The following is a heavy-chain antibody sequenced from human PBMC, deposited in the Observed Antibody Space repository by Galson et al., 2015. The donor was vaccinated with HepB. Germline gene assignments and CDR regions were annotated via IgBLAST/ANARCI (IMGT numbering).Heavy chain of an antibody. V-gene: IGHV3-30*04. J-gene: IGHJ6*02. CDR3: ARGQVAAAGTDYYYYGMDV. CDR1: GFTFSSYA. CDR2: ISYDGSNK. Sequence: SLRLSCAASGFTFSSYAMHWVRQAPGKGLEWVAVISYDGSNKYYADSVKGRFTISRDNSKNTLYLQMNSLRAEDTAVYYCARGQVAAAGTDYYYYGMDVWGQGTTVTVSS. D-gene: IGHD6-13*01.